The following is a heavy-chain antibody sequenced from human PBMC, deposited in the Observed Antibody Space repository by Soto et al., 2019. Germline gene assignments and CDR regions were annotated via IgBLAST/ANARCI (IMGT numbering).Heavy chain of an antibody. CDR1: GGSIRSGDYY. Sequence: QVQLQESGPGLVKPSQTLSLTCTVSGGSIRSGDYYWSWIRRPPGKGLEWIGYIYKSGTTFYNPSLTSLETISAYTSNNQFSRTVSPVTAADTAVYYGARRIGTNNCYFDRWGRGTLVTVSS. J-gene: IGHJ2*01. CDR3: ARRIGTNNCYFDR. D-gene: IGHD1-26*01. CDR2: IYKSGTT. V-gene: IGHV4-30-4*01.